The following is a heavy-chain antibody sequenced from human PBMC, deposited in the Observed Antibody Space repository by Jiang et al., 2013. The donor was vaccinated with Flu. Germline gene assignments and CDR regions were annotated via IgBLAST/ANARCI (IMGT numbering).Heavy chain of an antibody. Sequence: KPSETLSLTCTVSGGSISSGAYYWSWIRQHPGKGLEWIGYIYHTGVTYYNPSLTSRVTISLDMSETQFSLNLSSVTAADTAVYYCARSYDSSGFYYDYWGQGTLVTVSS. CDR1: GGSISSGAYY. D-gene: IGHD3-22*01. CDR2: IYHTGVT. J-gene: IGHJ4*02. CDR3: ARSYDSSGFYYDY. V-gene: IGHV4-31*03.